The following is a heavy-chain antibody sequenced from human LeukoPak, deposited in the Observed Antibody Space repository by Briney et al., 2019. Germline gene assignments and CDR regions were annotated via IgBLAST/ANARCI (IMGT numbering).Heavy chain of an antibody. CDR1: GFTFSSYG. J-gene: IGHJ3*02. D-gene: IGHD6-19*01. CDR3: AKDSGQWLPHDAFDI. Sequence: GRSLRLSCAASGFTFSSYGMHWVRQAPGKGLEWVAVISYDGSSKYYADSVKGRFTISRDNSKNTLYLQMNSLRAEDTAVYYCAKDSGQWLPHDAFDIWGQGTMVTVSS. CDR2: ISYDGSSK. V-gene: IGHV3-30*18.